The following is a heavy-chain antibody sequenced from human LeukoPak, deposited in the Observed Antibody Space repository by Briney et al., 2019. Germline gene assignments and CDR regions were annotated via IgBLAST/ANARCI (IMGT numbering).Heavy chain of an antibody. Sequence: SETLSLTCTVSGGSISSYYWSWIRQPPGKGLEWIGYIYYSGSTNYNPSPKSRVTISVDTSKNQFSLKLSSVTAADTAVYYCARNAGNSDFDYWGQGTLVTVSS. CDR2: IYYSGST. CDR3: ARNAGNSDFDY. J-gene: IGHJ4*02. D-gene: IGHD4-23*01. V-gene: IGHV4-59*12. CDR1: GGSISSYY.